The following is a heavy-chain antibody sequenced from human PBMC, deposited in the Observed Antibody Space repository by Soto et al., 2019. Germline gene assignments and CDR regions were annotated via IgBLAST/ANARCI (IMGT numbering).Heavy chain of an antibody. CDR3: AKAGPYSYYGMGV. CDR1: GSTCSDYL. Sequence: GRPLRVSCVVSGSTCSDYLMSWVGKAPGKGLEWVANINQDGSEKYYVDSVNGRFTISRDNAKNSLYLQMTSLRAEDTAVYYCAKAGPYSYYGMGVWGQGTTVTVSS. D-gene: IGHD2-8*02. J-gene: IGHJ6*02. V-gene: IGHV3-7*03. CDR2: INQDGSEK.